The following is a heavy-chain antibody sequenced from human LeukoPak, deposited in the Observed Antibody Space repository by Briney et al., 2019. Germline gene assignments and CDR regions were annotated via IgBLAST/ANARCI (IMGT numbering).Heavy chain of an antibody. J-gene: IGHJ4*02. CDR3: ARDYYDSSGYYDY. CDR1: GGSVSSGGYY. CDR2: VYYSGNT. V-gene: IGHV4-61*08. D-gene: IGHD3-22*01. Sequence: PSETLSLTCTVSGGSVSSGGYYWRWIRRPPGKGLEWIGYVYYSGNTNYNPSLKSRVTISVDTSKNQFSLKLSSVTAADTAVYYCARDYYDSSGYYDYWGQGALVTVSS.